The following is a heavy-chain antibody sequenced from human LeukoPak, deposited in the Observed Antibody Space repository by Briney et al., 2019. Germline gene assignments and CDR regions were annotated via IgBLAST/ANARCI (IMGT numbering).Heavy chain of an antibody. D-gene: IGHD2-21*01. J-gene: IGHJ4*02. CDR1: GGSVSTDDYY. CDR2: IHDSGST. CDR3: ARDLVN. Sequence: SETLSLTCTVSGGSVSTDDYYWNWIRQPPGKGLEWIGYIHDSGSTNYNPSLRSRVTISVDTSKNQFSLRLSSVSAADAAVYYCARDLVNWGQGTLVTVSS. V-gene: IGHV4-61*08.